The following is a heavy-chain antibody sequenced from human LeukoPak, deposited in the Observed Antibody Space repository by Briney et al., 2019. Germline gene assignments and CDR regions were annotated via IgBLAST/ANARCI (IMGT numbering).Heavy chain of an antibody. J-gene: IGHJ3*02. V-gene: IGHV1-18*01. Sequence: GASVKVSCKASGYTFTSYGISWVRQAPGQGLEWMGWISAYNGNTNYAQKLQGRVTMTTDTSTSTACMELRSLRSDDTAVYYCAARYCSGGSQPCPNTDAFDIWGQGTMVTVSS. CDR3: AARYCSGGSQPCPNTDAFDI. CDR2: ISAYNGNT. CDR1: GYTFTSYG. D-gene: IGHD2-15*01.